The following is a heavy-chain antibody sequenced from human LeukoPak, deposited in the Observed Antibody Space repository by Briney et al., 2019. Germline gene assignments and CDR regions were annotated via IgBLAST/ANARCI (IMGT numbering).Heavy chain of an antibody. CDR1: GGSISSYY. CDR2: IYTSGST. D-gene: IGHD3-3*01. J-gene: IGHJ6*02. CDR3: ARDGLDYDFWSGYSYYYYYGMDV. V-gene: IGHV4-4*07. Sequence: SETLSLTCTVSGGSISSYYWSWIRQPAGKGLEWIGRIYTSGSTNYNPSLKSRVTMSVDTSKNQFSLKLSSATAADTAVYYCARDGLDYDFWSGYSYYYYYGMDVWGQGTTVTVSS.